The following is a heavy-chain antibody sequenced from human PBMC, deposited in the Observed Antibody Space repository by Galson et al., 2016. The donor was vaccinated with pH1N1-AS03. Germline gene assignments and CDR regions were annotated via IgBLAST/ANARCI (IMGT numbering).Heavy chain of an antibody. CDR1: GDSVSSNSAA. V-gene: IGHV6-1*01. J-gene: IGHJ5*02. CDR2: TYYRSKWYN. D-gene: IGHD6-6*01. CDR3: ARGHYSSSFYWFDP. Sequence: CAISGDSVSSNSAAWNWIRQSPSRGLEWLGRTYYRSKWYNDYAVSVNSRITINPDTSKNQFSLQLNSVTPEDTALYYCARGHYSSSFYWFDPWGQGTLVTVSS.